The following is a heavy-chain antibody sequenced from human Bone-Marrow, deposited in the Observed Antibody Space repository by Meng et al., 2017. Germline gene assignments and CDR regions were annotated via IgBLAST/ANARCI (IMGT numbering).Heavy chain of an antibody. D-gene: IGHD3-3*01. J-gene: IGHJ6*02. CDR2: IDPKSGDT. V-gene: IGHV1-2*06. Sequence: ASVKVSCKPSGYNFPDYWLHWVRRAPGQGLEWMGRIDPKSGDTHYAQRFQGRVTMTGDTSISTAYMELSGLRSDDTAMYYCARVLRFLEWSDTDFETGMDVWGQETTVTVSS. CDR3: ARVLRFLEWSDTDFETGMDV. CDR1: GYNFPDYW.